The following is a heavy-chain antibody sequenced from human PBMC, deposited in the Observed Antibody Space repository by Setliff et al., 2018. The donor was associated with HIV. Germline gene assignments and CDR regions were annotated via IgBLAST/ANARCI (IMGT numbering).Heavy chain of an antibody. CDR2: IKQDGSEK. J-gene: IGHJ4*02. D-gene: IGHD1-1*01. Sequence: GGSLRLSCAASGFTLSNYWMNWVRQAPGKGLEWVANIKQDGSEKYYVDSVKGRFTISRDNAKNTLYLQMSSLRAEDTAIYYCARDFNTMTTPGDDFDYWGQGTLVTVSS. V-gene: IGHV3-7*01. CDR1: GFTLSNYW. CDR3: ARDFNTMTTPGDDFDY.